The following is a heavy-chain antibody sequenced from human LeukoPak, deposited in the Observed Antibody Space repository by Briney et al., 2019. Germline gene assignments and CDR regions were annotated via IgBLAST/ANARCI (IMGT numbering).Heavy chain of an antibody. V-gene: IGHV4-59*01. D-gene: IGHD5-18*01. CDR1: GGSISSYY. CDR3: ARQGYSYGLPSSFDY. Sequence: SETLSLTCTVSGGSISSYYWSWIRQPPGKGLEWIGYIYYSGSTNYNPSLKSRVTISVDTSKNQFSLKLSSVTAADTAVYYCARQGYSYGLPSSFDYWGQGTLVTVSS. CDR2: IYYSGST. J-gene: IGHJ4*02.